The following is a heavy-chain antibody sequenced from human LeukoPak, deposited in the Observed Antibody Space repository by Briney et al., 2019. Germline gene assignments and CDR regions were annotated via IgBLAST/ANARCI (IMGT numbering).Heavy chain of an antibody. CDR3: AKDARITMIVVVRGARPYYFDY. J-gene: IGHJ4*02. D-gene: IGHD3-22*01. V-gene: IGHV3-9*01. CDR2: ISWKSGSI. CDR1: GFTFDDYA. Sequence: GGSLRLSCAASGFTFDDYAMHWVRQAPGKGLEWVSGISWKSGSIGYADSVKGRFTISRDNAKNSLYLQMNSLRAEDTAVYYCAKDARITMIVVVRGARPYYFDYWGQGTLVTVSS.